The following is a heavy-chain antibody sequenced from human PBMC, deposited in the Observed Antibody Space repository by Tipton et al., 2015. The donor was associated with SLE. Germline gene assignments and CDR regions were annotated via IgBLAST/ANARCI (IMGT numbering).Heavy chain of an antibody. CDR1: GFIFSSYP. Sequence: SLRLSCAVSGFIFSSYPMHWVRQAPGKGLEWVSGISGSGGSTYYADSVKGRFTISRDNSKNTLYLQMNSLRAEDTAVYYCARDYYDSSGYYYAMDVWGQGTTVTVSS. CDR3: ARDYYDSSGYYYAMDV. J-gene: IGHJ6*02. D-gene: IGHD3-22*01. CDR2: ISGSGGST. V-gene: IGHV3-23*01.